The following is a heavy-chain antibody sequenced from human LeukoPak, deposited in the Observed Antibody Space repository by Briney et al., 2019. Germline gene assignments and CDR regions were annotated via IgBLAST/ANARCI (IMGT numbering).Heavy chain of an antibody. J-gene: IGHJ3*02. CDR1: GGTFSSYA. D-gene: IGHD3-22*01. CDR2: IIPIFGTA. V-gene: IGHV1-69*13. Sequence: SVKVSCKASGGTFSSYAISWVRQAPGQGLEWMGGIIPIFGTANYAQKFQGRVTITADESTSTAYMELSRLRSDDTAVYYCARVVYYYDSSGYYVWEDAFDIWGQGTMVTVSS. CDR3: ARVVYYYDSSGYYVWEDAFDI.